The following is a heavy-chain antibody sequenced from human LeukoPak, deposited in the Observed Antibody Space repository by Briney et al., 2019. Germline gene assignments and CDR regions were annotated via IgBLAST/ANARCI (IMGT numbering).Heavy chain of an antibody. Sequence: GGSLRPSCAASGFTFSSYTMHWVRQAPGKGLEWVAVISYDGSNKYYADSVRGRFTISRDNSKTALYLQVNSLRTEDTAVYYCARVIGQWLVTGVDYWGQGTLVTVSP. CDR2: ISYDGSNK. V-gene: IGHV3-30-3*01. CDR3: ARVIGQWLVTGVDY. CDR1: GFTFSSYT. D-gene: IGHD6-19*01. J-gene: IGHJ4*02.